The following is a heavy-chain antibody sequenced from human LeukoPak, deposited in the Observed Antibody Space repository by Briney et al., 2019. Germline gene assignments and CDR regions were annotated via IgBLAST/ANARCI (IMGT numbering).Heavy chain of an antibody. J-gene: IGHJ4*02. Sequence: GGSLRLSCRASGFSFSSYQMNWVRQAPGKGLEWVSHISDGDPTIYYADSVKGRFTISRDDAKSSLYLEMNSLSAEDTAIYYCARGHGTSWFPFDSWGQGTLVTVSS. D-gene: IGHD3-10*01. CDR3: ARGHGTSWFPFDS. CDR2: ISDGDPTI. V-gene: IGHV3-48*03. CDR1: GFSFSSYQ.